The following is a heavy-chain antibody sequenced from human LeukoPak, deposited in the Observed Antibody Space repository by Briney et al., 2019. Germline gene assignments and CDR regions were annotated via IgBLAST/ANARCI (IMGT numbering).Heavy chain of an antibody. J-gene: IGHJ4*02. CDR2: IRSTANGYAT. Sequence: GSLRLSCAASGFTFSGSALHWVRQASGKGLEWVGRIRSTANGYATAYAASVKGRSTISRDDSKNTAYLQMDSLKTEDTAVYYCTGNYYGSGGYADFDYWGQGTLVTVSS. D-gene: IGHD3-10*01. CDR3: TGNYYGSGGYADFDY. CDR1: GFTFSGSA. V-gene: IGHV3-73*01.